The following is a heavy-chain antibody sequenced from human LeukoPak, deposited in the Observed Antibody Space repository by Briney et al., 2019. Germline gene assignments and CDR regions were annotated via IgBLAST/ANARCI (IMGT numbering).Heavy chain of an antibody. D-gene: IGHD2-2*01. CDR1: GYTFTSYG. Sequence: ASVKVSCKASGYTFTSYGISWVRQAPGQGLEWMGWISAYNGNTNYAQKLQGRVTMTTDTSTSTAYMELRGLRSDDTAVYYCARDLGDIVVVPAADYFDYWGQGTLVTVSS. CDR3: ARDLGDIVVVPAADYFDY. V-gene: IGHV1-18*01. J-gene: IGHJ4*02. CDR2: ISAYNGNT.